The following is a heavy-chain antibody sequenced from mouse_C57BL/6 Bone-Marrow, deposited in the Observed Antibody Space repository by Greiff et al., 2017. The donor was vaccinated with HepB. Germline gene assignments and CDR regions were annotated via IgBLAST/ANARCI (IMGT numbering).Heavy chain of an antibody. J-gene: IGHJ2*01. CDR2: ISSGGSYT. D-gene: IGHD2-10*01. CDR1: GFTFSSYG. Sequence: VQLKESGGDLVKPGGSLKLSCAASGFTFSSYGMSWVRQTPDKRLEWVATISSGGSYTYYPDSVKGRFTISRDNAKNTLYLQMSSLKSEDTAMYYCARPAYSYYFDYWGQGTTLTVSS. CDR3: ARPAYSYYFDY. V-gene: IGHV5-6*01.